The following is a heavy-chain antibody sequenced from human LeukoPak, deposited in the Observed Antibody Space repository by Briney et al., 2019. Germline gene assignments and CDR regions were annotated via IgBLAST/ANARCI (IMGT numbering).Heavy chain of an antibody. Sequence: GGSLRLSCAASGFTFSSYGMHWVRQAPGKGLEWVAVTSYDGSNKYYADSVKGRFTISRDNSKNMLYLQMNSLRAEDTAVYYCAKDADAFDIWGQGTMVTVSS. V-gene: IGHV3-30*18. CDR3: AKDADAFDI. CDR1: GFTFSSYG. J-gene: IGHJ3*02. CDR2: TSYDGSNK.